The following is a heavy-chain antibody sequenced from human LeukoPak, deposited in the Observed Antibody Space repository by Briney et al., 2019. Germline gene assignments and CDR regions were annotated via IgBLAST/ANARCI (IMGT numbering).Heavy chain of an antibody. CDR1: GGSVSGYY. J-gene: IGHJ4*02. CDR2: IYYSGST. D-gene: IGHD3-22*01. CDR3: ARRYLHYYDSSGYVDY. V-gene: IGHV4-59*08. Sequence: SETLSLTCTVCGGSVSGYYGSWIRQPPGKGLEWIAYIYYSGSTSYNPSLKSRVTISVDTSKNQFSLRLSSVTAADTAVYYCARRYLHYYDSSGYVDYWGQGTLVTVSS.